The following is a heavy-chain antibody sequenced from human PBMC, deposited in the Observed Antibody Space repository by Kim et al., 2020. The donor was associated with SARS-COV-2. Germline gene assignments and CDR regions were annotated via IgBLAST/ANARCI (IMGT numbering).Heavy chain of an antibody. J-gene: IGHJ4*02. CDR3: VRQDGTGFHYNFDY. D-gene: IGHD1-1*01. CDR1: GGSVTSSSAY. CDR2: IYYSENI. V-gene: IGHV4-39*01. Sequence: SETLSLTCTVSGGSVTSSSAYWGWIRQPPGKGLEWVGSIYYSENIYSNPSLKSRLTISVDASNDQFFLSLSSATAADPAIYYCVRQDGTGFHYNFDYWGQGALVTVSS.